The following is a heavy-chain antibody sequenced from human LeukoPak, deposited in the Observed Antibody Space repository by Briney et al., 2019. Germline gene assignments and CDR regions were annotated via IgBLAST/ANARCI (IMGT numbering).Heavy chain of an antibody. V-gene: IGHV3-7*01. D-gene: IGHD2-2*01. Sequence: PGGSLRLSCAASGFTFSSYWMSWVRQAPGKGLEWVANIKQDGSEKYYVDSVKGRFTISRDNAKNSLYLQMNSLRAEDTAVYYCARDPGYCSSTSCYAGVDYWGQGTLVTVSS. J-gene: IGHJ4*02. CDR1: GFTFSSYW. CDR3: ARDPGYCSSTSCYAGVDY. CDR2: IKQDGSEK.